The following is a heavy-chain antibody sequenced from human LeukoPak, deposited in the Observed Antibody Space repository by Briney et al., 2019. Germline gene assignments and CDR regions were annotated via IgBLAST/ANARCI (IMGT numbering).Heavy chain of an antibody. CDR2: IYPGDSDT. Sequence: GESLKISCKGSGYSFTSYWIGWVRQMPGKGLEWMGIIYPGDSDTRYSPSFQGQVTIPADKSISTAYLQWSSLKASDTAMYYCARHRWDSVAGFDYWGQGTLVTVSS. J-gene: IGHJ4*02. CDR3: ARHRWDSVAGFDY. D-gene: IGHD6-19*01. V-gene: IGHV5-51*01. CDR1: GYSFTSYW.